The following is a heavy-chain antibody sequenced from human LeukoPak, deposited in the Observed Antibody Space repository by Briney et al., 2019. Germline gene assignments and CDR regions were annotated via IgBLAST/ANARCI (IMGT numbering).Heavy chain of an antibody. Sequence: SETLSLTCAVSGYSISSGYYWGWIRQPPGKGLEWIGSIYHSGSTYYNPSLKSRVTISVGTSKNQFSLKLSSVTAADTAVYYCARHVDSGSYCDYWGQGTLVTVSS. CDR1: GYSISSGYY. D-gene: IGHD1-26*01. CDR3: ARHVDSGSYCDY. J-gene: IGHJ4*02. V-gene: IGHV4-38-2*01. CDR2: IYHSGST.